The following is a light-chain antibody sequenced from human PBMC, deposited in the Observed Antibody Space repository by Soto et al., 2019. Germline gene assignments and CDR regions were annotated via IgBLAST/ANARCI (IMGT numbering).Light chain of an antibody. CDR2: GAF. J-gene: IGKJ1*01. CDR1: QSVSSN. CDR3: QQYNDWPLT. V-gene: IGKV3-15*01. Sequence: EIVMTQSPVTLSVSPGERVTLSCRASQSVSSNLAWYQQKPGQAPSLLIYGAFTRATGIPARFSGTGSGTEFTLTISSLQSEDFALYYCQQYNDWPLTFAQGTKVDIK.